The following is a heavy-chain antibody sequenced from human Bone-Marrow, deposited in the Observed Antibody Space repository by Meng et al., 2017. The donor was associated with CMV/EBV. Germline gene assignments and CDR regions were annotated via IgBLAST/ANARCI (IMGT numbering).Heavy chain of an antibody. CDR1: GFTFSSYG. D-gene: IGHD1-26*01. CDR2: IWHDGSKK. CDR3: ARGTVYSGSYYFDY. V-gene: IGHV3-33*01. Sequence: SGFTFSSYGIHWVRQAPGKGLEWVAVIWHDGSKKYYVDSVKGRFTISRDNSKSTVFLQMNSLRAEDTAVYYCARGTVYSGSYYFDYWGQGTLVTVSS. J-gene: IGHJ4*02.